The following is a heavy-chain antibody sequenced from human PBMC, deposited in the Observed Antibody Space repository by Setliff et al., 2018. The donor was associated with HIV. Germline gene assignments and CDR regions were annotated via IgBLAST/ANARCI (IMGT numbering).Heavy chain of an antibody. CDR3: ARAPYYDFWSGYFSLTNLHVFDI. D-gene: IGHD3-3*01. J-gene: IGHJ3*02. CDR1: GGSINSGSYY. V-gene: IGHV4-61*09. CDR2: IYTSGST. Sequence: SETLSLTCTVSGGSINSGSYYWSWIRQPAGKGLEWIGHIYTSGSTNYNPSLKSRVTISVDTSKNQFSLKPTSVTAADTAVYYCARAPYYDFWSGYFSLTNLHVFDIWGQGTMVTVSS.